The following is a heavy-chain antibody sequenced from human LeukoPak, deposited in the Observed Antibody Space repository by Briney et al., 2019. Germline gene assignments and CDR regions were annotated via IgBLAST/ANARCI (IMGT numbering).Heavy chain of an antibody. D-gene: IGHD3-22*01. Sequence: SETLSLTCTVSGASISSYYWSWLRQPPGKGLEWIGDIYYSGSIKYNPSLKSRVTMSVDTSKNQFSLKLSSVTAADTAIYYCARENPSGYYNRPIDYWGQGTLVTVSS. CDR1: GASISSYY. J-gene: IGHJ4*02. CDR3: ARENPSGYYNRPIDY. V-gene: IGHV4-59*01. CDR2: IYYSGSI.